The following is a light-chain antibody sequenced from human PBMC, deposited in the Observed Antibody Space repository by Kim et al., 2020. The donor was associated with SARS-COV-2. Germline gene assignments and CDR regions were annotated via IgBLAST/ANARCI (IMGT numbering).Light chain of an antibody. Sequence: EIVLTQSPATLSLSPGERATLSCRASQSVSSYLAWYQQKPGQAPRLLIYDASDRATGIPARFSGSGSGTDFTLTISSLEPEDFAVYYCQQRSNCLFAFGPATKVDIK. CDR2: DAS. J-gene: IGKJ3*01. CDR3: QQRSNCLFA. V-gene: IGKV3-11*01. CDR1: QSVSSY.